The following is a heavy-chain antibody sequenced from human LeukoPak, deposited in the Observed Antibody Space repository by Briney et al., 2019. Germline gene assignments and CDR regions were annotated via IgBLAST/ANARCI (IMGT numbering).Heavy chain of an antibody. V-gene: IGHV1-2*02. CDR3: ARVGGYRQKHYYYYMDV. Sequence: ASVKVSCKASGYTFTGYYMHWVRQAPGQGLEWMGWINPNSGGTNYAQKFQGRVTMTRDTSISTAYMELSRLRSDDTAVYYCARVGGYRQKHYYYYMDVWGKGTTVTVSS. J-gene: IGHJ6*03. D-gene: IGHD5-18*01. CDR1: GYTFTGYY. CDR2: INPNSGGT.